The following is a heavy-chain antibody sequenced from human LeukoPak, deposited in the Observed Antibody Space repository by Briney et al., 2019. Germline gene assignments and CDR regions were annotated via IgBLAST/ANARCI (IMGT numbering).Heavy chain of an antibody. CDR3: ARDRPGGSSLDY. D-gene: IGHD6-13*01. V-gene: IGHV4-30-2*01. CDR1: DGSITTEDYF. J-gene: IGHJ4*02. CDR2: ISHSGRT. Sequence: SETLSLTCTVSDGSITTEDYFWSWIRQPPGKGLEWIGYISHSGRTSSNPSLESRLTMSVDRSQNQFSLTLSSVTAADTAMYYCARDRPGGSSLDYWGQGTLVTVSS.